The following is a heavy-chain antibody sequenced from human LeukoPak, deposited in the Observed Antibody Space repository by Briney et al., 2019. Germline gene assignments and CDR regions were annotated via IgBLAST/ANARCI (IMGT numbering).Heavy chain of an antibody. Sequence: GSLRLSCAASGFTFSSYAMSWVRQAPGKGLEWVSSMSGSDSSTYYADSVKGRFTISRDNSKKTLYLQMNSLRAEDTAVYYCAKDLVEYYDNRGDYFDYWGQGTLVTVSS. CDR1: GFTFSSYA. CDR2: MSGSDSST. J-gene: IGHJ4*02. D-gene: IGHD3-22*01. CDR3: AKDLVEYYDNRGDYFDY. V-gene: IGHV3-23*01.